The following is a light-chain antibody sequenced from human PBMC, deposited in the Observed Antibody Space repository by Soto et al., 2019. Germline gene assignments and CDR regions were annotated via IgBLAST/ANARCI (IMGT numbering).Light chain of an antibody. Sequence: DIEVTHSPSNLSASVGDRVTITCRASQSISSVLAWYQQEPGKGPKLLIYKASSLEGGVPSRFSGSGSATEFTLTISNLQPDDFASYYCQQYNTYETFGEGTKVDI. CDR2: KAS. CDR3: QQYNTYET. V-gene: IGKV1-5*03. CDR1: QSISSV. J-gene: IGKJ1*01.